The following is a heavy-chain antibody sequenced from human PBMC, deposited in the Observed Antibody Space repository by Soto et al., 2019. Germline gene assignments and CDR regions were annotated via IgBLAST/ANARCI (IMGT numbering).Heavy chain of an antibody. CDR1: GYSFTSYW. V-gene: IGHV5-10-1*04. CDR3: AGRGYCSGGSCFSAPFDI. CDR2: IDPSDSYT. J-gene: IGHJ3*02. Sequence: XESLTISWKGSGYSFTSYWISLVRQMPGKGLEWMGRIDPSDSYTNYSPSFQGQVTISADKSISTAYLQWSGLKASDTAMYYCAGRGYCSGGSCFSAPFDIWGQGTMVTVSS. D-gene: IGHD2-15*01.